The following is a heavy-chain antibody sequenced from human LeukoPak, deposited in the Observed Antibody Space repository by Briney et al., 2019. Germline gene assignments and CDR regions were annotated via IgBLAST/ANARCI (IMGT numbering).Heavy chain of an antibody. D-gene: IGHD2-2*01. CDR1: GGSISSSRYY. CDR3: ARPRRLGYCSSTSCHAFDY. Sequence: PSETLSLTXTVSGGSISSSRYYWGWIRQPPGKGLEWIGSIYYSGSTYYNPSFKSRVTISVDTSRNQFSLKLTSVTAADTAVYYCARPRRLGYCSSTSCHAFDYWGQGTLVTVSS. CDR2: IYYSGST. J-gene: IGHJ4*02. V-gene: IGHV4-39*01.